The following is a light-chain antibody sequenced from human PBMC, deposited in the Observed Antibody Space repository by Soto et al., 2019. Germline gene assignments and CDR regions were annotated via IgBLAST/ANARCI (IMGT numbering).Light chain of an antibody. V-gene: IGLV2-23*02. Sequence: QSALTQPASVSGSPGQSITVSCTGTSSDVGNYNFVSWYQQHPGKAPKLMIYEVSKRPSGVSNRFSGSKSGNTASLTISGLQAEDEVDDYCCSYAGSIIPLIFVTGTKVNV. CDR2: EVS. CDR3: CSYAGSIIPLI. J-gene: IGLJ1*01. CDR1: SSDVGNYNF.